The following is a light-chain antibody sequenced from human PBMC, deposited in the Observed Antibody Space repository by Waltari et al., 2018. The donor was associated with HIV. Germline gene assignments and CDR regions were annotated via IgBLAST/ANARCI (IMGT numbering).Light chain of an antibody. CDR1: RSDIGAYDS. Sequence: QSALTQPPSASGSLGQSVTISCTGSRSDIGAYDSVSWFQQHPRSATKLLLYEVSRRPSTVSDRFSGSRSGSTAFLTVAGLQPDDEATYFCSSYGDSLRVLFGGGTNVTVL. J-gene: IGLJ3*02. CDR3: SSYGDSLRVL. V-gene: IGLV2-8*01. CDR2: EVS.